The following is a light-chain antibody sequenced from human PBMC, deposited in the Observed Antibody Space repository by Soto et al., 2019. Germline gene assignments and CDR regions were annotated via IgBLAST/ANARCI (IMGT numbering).Light chain of an antibody. J-gene: IGKJ1*01. CDR2: KAS. CDR1: QSISVW. V-gene: IGKV1-5*03. Sequence: EIQVTESPSTLSASVGDRVTITCRASQSISVWLAWYQQKAGKAPNLLIYKASRLESGVPSRFSGSGSETEFTLTISGLQPGDSATYYCQQYNSYPPTFGQGTKVDIK. CDR3: QQYNSYPPT.